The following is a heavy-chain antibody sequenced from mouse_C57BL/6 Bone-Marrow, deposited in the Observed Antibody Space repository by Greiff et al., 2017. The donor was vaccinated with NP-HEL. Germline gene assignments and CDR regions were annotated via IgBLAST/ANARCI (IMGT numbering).Heavy chain of an antibody. J-gene: IGHJ4*01. CDR3: AKSNYYGSTQGAMDY. V-gene: IGHV1-26*01. CDR2: INPNNGGT. Sequence: EVQLQQSGPELVKPGASVKISCKASGYTFTDYYMNWVKQSHGKSLEWIGDINPNNGGTSYNQKFKGKATLTVDKSSSTAYIELRSLPSEDSAVYYCAKSNYYGSTQGAMDYWGQGTSVTVSS. CDR1: GYTFTDYY. D-gene: IGHD1-1*01.